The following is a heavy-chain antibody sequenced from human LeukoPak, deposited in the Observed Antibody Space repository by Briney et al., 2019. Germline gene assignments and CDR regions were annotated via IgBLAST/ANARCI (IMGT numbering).Heavy chain of an antibody. V-gene: IGHV3-23*01. D-gene: IGHD6-13*01. CDR3: AKDGQQLGWFDP. Sequence: PGGSLRLSCAASGFTFSSYAMSWVRQAPGKGLEWVSASSGSGGSTYYADSVKGRFTISRDNSKNTLYLQMNSLRAEDTAVYYCAKDGQQLGWFDPWGQGTLVTVSS. CDR2: SSGSGGST. J-gene: IGHJ5*02. CDR1: GFTFSSYA.